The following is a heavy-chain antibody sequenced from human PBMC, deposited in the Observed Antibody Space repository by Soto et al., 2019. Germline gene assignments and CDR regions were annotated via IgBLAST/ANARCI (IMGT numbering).Heavy chain of an antibody. CDR1: GGSISSYY. CDR2: IYYSGST. J-gene: IGHJ4*02. V-gene: IGHV4-59*01. CDR3: ERLNYDSSH. D-gene: IGHD3-22*01. Sequence: SETLSLTCTVSGGSISSYYWIWIRQPPGKGLEWIGYIYYSGSTNYNPSLKSRVTISVDTSKNQFSLKLSSVTAADTAVYYCERLNYDSSHWGQGTLVTVSS.